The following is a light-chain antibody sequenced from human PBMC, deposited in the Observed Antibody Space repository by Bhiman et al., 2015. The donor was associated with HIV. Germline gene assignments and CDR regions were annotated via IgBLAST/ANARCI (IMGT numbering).Light chain of an antibody. CDR3: NSRDSSDNIWV. Sequence: SYDLTQPPSLSVSPGQTASITCSGDKLGDKYASWYQQKPGQSPVLVIFQDNKRPSGIPERFSGSSSGNTASLTITGAQAEDEADYYCNSRDSSDNIWVFGGGTKLTVL. CDR2: QDN. CDR1: KLGDKY. J-gene: IGLJ3*02. V-gene: IGLV3-1*01.